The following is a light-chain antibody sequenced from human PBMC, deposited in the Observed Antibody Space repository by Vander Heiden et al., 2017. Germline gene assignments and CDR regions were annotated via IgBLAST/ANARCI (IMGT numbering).Light chain of an antibody. CDR2: DDD. V-gene: IGLV3-21*03. Sequence: SYVLPQPPSVPVAPGKTARITCGGYNIGSKSVHWYQQRPGQAPVLVVYDDDGRPSGIPERCSASNSGSTATLTISGVEAGDEADYYCQVWDSSDHSVFGTGTKVTVL. J-gene: IGLJ1*01. CDR1: NIGSKS. CDR3: QVWDSSDHSV.